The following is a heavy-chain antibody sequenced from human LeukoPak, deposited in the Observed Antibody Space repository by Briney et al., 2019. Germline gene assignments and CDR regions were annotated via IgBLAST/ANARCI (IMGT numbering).Heavy chain of an antibody. V-gene: IGHV4-4*02. CDR3: AREILGGFNPGAY. CDR2: IHRSGSP. J-gene: IGHJ4*02. D-gene: IGHD1-14*01. CDR1: GFSFSSSGM. Sequence: GSLRLSCAASGFSFSSSGMSWVRQPPGKGLEWIGEIHRSGSPNYNPSLQSRVTISIDRSRNQIALELSSVTAADTAVYYCAREILGGFNPGAYWGQGTLVTVSS.